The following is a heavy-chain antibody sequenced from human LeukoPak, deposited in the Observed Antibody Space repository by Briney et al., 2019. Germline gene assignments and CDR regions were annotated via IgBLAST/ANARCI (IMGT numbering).Heavy chain of an antibody. CDR3: ARGARYLGWFVVGRPPSEYYLDN. J-gene: IGHJ4*02. D-gene: IGHD3-3*01. CDR1: GGSFSGHY. V-gene: IGHV4-34*01. CDR2: INHDGST. Sequence: SETLSLTCAVYGGSFSGHYRNWIRQPPGKGLEWIGGINHDGSTNSNPSLRSRVTISVDTSKNQFSLRLTSVSAADTAVYYCARGARYLGWFVVGRPPSEYYLDNWGQGTQVTVSS.